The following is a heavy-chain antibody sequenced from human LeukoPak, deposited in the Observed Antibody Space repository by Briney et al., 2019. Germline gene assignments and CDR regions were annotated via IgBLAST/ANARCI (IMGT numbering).Heavy chain of an antibody. J-gene: IGHJ4*02. Sequence: GGSLRLSCAASGFTSSSYGMHWVRQAPGKGLEWVAFIRYDGSNKYYADSVKGRFTISRDNSKNTLYLQMNSLRAEDTAVYYCAKVDTAMVVTPFDYWGQGTLVTVSS. CDR1: GFTSSSYG. CDR3: AKVDTAMVVTPFDY. V-gene: IGHV3-30*02. D-gene: IGHD5-18*01. CDR2: IRYDGSNK.